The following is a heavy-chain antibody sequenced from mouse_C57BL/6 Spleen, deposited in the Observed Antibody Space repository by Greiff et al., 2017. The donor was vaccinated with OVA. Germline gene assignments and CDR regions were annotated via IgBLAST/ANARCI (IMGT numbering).Heavy chain of an antibody. V-gene: IGHV1-55*01. CDR3: ARSGGTFDY. J-gene: IGHJ2*01. CDR1: GYTFTSYW. Sequence: QVQLQQPGAELVKPGASVKMSCKASGYTFTSYWITWVKQRPGQGLAWIGDIYPGSGSTNYNEKFKSKATLTVDTSSRTAYMQLSSLTSEDSAVYYCARSGGTFDYWGQGTTLTVSS. CDR2: IYPGSGST. D-gene: IGHD3-1*01.